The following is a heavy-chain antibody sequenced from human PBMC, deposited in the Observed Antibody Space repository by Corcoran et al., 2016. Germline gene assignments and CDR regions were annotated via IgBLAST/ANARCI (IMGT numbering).Heavy chain of an antibody. V-gene: IGHV3-15*07. Sequence: EVQLAESGGGLIKPGESLRLSCAASGFTFSNAWMNWVRQAPGKGLEWVGRIKRKADGGTTDYAAPVQGRFTISRDDSKTTLYLQMNSLKTEDTAVYYCTTYGPVPRNYFNYGGRGTLVTVSS. CDR3: TTYGPVPRNYFNY. CDR1: GFTFSNAW. D-gene: IGHD4-17*01. J-gene: IGHJ4*02. CDR2: IKRKADGGTT.